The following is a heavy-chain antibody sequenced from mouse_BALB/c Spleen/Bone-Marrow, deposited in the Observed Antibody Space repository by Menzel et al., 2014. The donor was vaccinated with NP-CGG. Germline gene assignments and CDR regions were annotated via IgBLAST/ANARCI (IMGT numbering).Heavy chain of an antibody. CDR1: GFNIKATY. D-gene: IGHD1-1*01. V-gene: IGHV14-3*02. Sequence: VQLQQSGAELVKPGASVKLSCTASGFNIKATYMHWVKQRPEQGLEWIGRIDPANGNTKYDPKFQGKATITADTSSNTAYLQLSSLTSEDTAVYYCASYYYGSSSFAYWGQGTLVTVSA. J-gene: IGHJ3*01. CDR3: ASYYYGSSSFAY. CDR2: IDPANGNT.